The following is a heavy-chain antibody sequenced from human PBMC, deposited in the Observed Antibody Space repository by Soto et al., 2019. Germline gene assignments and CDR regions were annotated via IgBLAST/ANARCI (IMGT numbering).Heavy chain of an antibody. J-gene: IGHJ4*02. CDR2: IYYSGST. CDR3: VKDALIAAAGRYYFDY. D-gene: IGHD6-13*01. CDR1: GGSITSGDYY. Sequence: SETLSLTCTVSGGSITSGDYYWSWTRQPPGRGLEWIGYIYYSGSTYYNPSLKSRITMSADTSKNQLSLNLSSVTAADTAVYYCVKDALIAAAGRYYFDYWGQGTLVTVSS. V-gene: IGHV4-30-4*01.